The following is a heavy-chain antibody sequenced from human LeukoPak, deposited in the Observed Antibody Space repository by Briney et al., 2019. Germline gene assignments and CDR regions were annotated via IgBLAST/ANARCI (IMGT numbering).Heavy chain of an antibody. D-gene: IGHD6-19*01. V-gene: IGHV1-2*02. J-gene: IGHJ4*02. CDR1: GYTFTGYY. CDR2: IKPNNGGT. Sequence: GASVKVSCKASGYTFTGYYMHWVRQAPGQGLEWMGWIKPNNGGTNYAQKFQGRVTMTRDTSISTAYMELSRLRSDDTAVYYCARTNLGSGWRFDFWGQGTLVTVSS. CDR3: ARTNLGSGWRFDF.